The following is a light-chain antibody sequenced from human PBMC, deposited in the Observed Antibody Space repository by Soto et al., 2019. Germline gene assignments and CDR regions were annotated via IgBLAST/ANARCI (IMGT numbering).Light chain of an antibody. J-gene: IGLJ2*01. V-gene: IGLV1-44*01. CDR3: TAWDDSLNGGI. CDR2: GHN. Sequence: QSALTQPPSASGTPGQRVTISCSGSSCNIGSKTVNCYQHLSGTAPKLLIFGHNQRPSGVPDRFSGSTSGTSASLAIRWLQHEDEADYYCTAWDDSLNGGIFGGGTKLTVL. CDR1: SCNIGSKT.